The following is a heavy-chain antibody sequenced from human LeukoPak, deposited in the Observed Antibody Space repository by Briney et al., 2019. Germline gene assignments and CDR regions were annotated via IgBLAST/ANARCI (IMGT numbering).Heavy chain of an antibody. V-gene: IGHV4-61*01. J-gene: IGHJ4*02. CDR2: IYYSGST. CDR1: GGSISSSSYY. D-gene: IGHD3-16*01. Sequence: SETLSLTCTVSGGSISSSSYYWSWIRQPPGKGLEWIGYIYYSGSTNYNPSLKSRVTISVDTSKNQFSLKLSSVTAADTAVYYCARAGLVGGGFDYWGQGTLVTVSS. CDR3: ARAGLVGGGFDY.